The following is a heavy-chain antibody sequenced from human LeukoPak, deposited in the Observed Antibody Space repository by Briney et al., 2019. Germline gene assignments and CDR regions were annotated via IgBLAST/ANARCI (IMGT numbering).Heavy chain of an antibody. Sequence: SETLSLTCTVSADSSSSDYWSWIRQPPGKGLEWIGYIYYSGSTNYNPSLKSRVTISVDTSKNQFSLRLSSVTAADTAFYYCARMTIGCSGGTCYYLIDYWGQGTLVTVSS. CDR1: ADSSSSDY. CDR3: ARMTIGCSGGTCYYLIDY. J-gene: IGHJ4*02. CDR2: IYYSGST. V-gene: IGHV4-59*13. D-gene: IGHD2-15*01.